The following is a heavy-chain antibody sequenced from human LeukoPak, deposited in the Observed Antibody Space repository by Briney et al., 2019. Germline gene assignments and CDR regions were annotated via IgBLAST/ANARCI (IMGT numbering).Heavy chain of an antibody. Sequence: SETLSLTCAVYGGSFSGYYWSWIRQPPGKGLEWIGEINHSGSTNYSPSLKSRVTISVDTSKNQFSLKLSSVTAADTAVYYCARGGDYGPTDYWSQGTLVTVSS. CDR1: GGSFSGYY. CDR2: INHSGST. J-gene: IGHJ4*02. V-gene: IGHV4-34*01. D-gene: IGHD3-10*01. CDR3: ARGGDYGPTDY.